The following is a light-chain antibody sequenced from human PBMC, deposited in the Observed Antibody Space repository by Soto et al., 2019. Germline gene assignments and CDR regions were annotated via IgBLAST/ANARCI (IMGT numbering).Light chain of an antibody. V-gene: IGKV3-15*01. Sequence: EIVMTQSPATLSVSPGERATLSCRASQSISNNLAWYHQRPGQAPRLLIYGASTRATGIPARFSGSGSGKESTLTISSLQSEDFAVYYCKQYNNWWTFGQGTRVEIK. CDR2: GAS. CDR1: QSISNN. J-gene: IGKJ1*01. CDR3: KQYNNWWT.